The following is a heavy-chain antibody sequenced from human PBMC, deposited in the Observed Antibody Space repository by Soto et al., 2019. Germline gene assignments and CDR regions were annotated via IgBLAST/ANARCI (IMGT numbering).Heavy chain of an antibody. CDR2: IIPILGIA. CDR1: GGTFSSYT. V-gene: IGHV1-69*02. Sequence: QVPLVQSGAEVKKPGSSVKVSCKASGGTFSSYTISWVRQAPGQGLEWMGRIIPILGIANYAQKFQGSVTITADKSTSTAYIELSSLRSEDTAVYYCARVTEGIVVVPERFPLHYYYYMDVWGKWTTVTVSS. J-gene: IGHJ6*03. CDR3: ARVTEGIVVVPERFPLHYYYYMDV. D-gene: IGHD2-2*01.